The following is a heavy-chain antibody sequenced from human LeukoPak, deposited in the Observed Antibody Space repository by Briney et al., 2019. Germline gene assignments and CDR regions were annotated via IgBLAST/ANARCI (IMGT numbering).Heavy chain of an antibody. CDR2: ITGSDT. CDR3: AKDPHIVATIGFDY. V-gene: IGHV3-23*01. CDR1: GFTFSSYG. J-gene: IGHJ4*02. Sequence: PGGSLRLSCAASGFTFSSYGMGWVRQAPGKGLEWVSAITGSDTYYADSVRGRFTISRDNSKNTLYLQMNSLRAEDTAVYYCAKDPHIVATIGFDYWGQGTLVTVSS. D-gene: IGHD5-12*01.